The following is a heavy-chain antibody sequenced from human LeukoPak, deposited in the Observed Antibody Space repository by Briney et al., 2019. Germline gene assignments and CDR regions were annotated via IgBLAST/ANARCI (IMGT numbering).Heavy chain of an antibody. D-gene: IGHD4-17*01. J-gene: IGHJ4*02. V-gene: IGHV4-39*07. Sequence: SETLSLTCSLSGASISGSRYFWGWIRQPPGKGLDWIGTISYTGDTYYSPSLKSRLTMSLGTSKNQFSLKLTSVTAADTAVYYCARHGYDFGDTGGLWGQGTLVTVSS. CDR3: ARHGYDFGDTGGL. CDR1: GASISGSRYF. CDR2: ISYTGDT.